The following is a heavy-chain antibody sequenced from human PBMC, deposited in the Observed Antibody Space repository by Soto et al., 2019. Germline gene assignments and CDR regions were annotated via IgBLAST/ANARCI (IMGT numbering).Heavy chain of an antibody. V-gene: IGHV4-4*02. Sequence: NPSETLSLTCAVSGDSINSNNWWSWVSQPPGKGLEWIGGGYHSGRTAYNPSLKTRVTISVDKSKNLFSLKLTSVTAADTAVYYCARDGASEYAVVSSGWADSWGQGTLVTVSS. D-gene: IGHD2-2*01. J-gene: IGHJ5*01. CDR3: ARDGASEYAVVSSGWADS. CDR1: GDSINSNNW. CDR2: GYHSGRT.